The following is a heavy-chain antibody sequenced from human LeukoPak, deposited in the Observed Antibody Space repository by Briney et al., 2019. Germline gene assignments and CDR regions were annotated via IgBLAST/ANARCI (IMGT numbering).Heavy chain of an antibody. V-gene: IGHV4-59*01. Sequence: PSETLSLTCTVSGGSISSYYWSWIRQPPGKGLEWIGYIYYSGSTNYNPSLKSRVTISVDTSKNQFSLKLSSVTAADTAVYYCARGPPHYDFWSGYYHGYYYYYYMDVWGKGTTVTVSS. CDR1: GGSISSYY. D-gene: IGHD3-3*01. CDR3: ARGPPHYDFWSGYYHGYYYYYYMDV. J-gene: IGHJ6*03. CDR2: IYYSGST.